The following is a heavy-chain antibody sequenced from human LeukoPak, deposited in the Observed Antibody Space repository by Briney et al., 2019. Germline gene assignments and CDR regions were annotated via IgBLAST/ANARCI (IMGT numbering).Heavy chain of an antibody. D-gene: IGHD3-10*01. V-gene: IGHV3-66*01. J-gene: IGHJ4*02. CDR3: VRGAPRRWFGESLSGAKYYFDY. CDR2: IYSGGST. Sequence: GGSLRLSCAASGFTVSNNYINWVCQAPGKGLEWVSVIYSGGSTYYADSVKGRFTISRDNSKNTLYLQMNTLRAEDTAVYYCVRGAPRRWFGESLSGAKYYFDYWGQGTLVTVSS. CDR1: GFTVSNNY.